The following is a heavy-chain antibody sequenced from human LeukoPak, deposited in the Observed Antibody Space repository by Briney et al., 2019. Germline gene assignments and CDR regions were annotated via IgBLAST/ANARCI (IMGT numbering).Heavy chain of an antibody. CDR1: GYTFTSYG. CDR2: ISAYNGNT. J-gene: IGHJ4*02. D-gene: IGHD6-19*01. V-gene: IGHV1-18*01. CDR3: AREDSSGWYHPYYFDY. Sequence: ASVKVSCKASGYTFTSYGISWVRQAPGQGLEWMGWISAYNGNTNYAQKLQGRVTTTTDTSTSTAYMELRSLRSDDTAVYYCAREDSSGWYHPYYFDYWGQGTLVAVSS.